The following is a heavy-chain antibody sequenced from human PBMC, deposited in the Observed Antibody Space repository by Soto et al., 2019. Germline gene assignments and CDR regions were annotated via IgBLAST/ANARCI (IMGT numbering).Heavy chain of an antibody. J-gene: IGHJ4*02. V-gene: IGHV4-34*01. CDR1: GGSFSGYY. CDR3: ARGFADIVATIRLDYFDY. CDR2: INHSGST. D-gene: IGHD5-12*01. Sequence: PSETLSLTCAVYGGSFSGYYWSWIRQPPGKGLEWIGEINHSGSTNYNPSLKRRVTISVDTSKNQFSLKLSSVTAADTAVYYCARGFADIVATIRLDYFDYWGQGTLVTVSS.